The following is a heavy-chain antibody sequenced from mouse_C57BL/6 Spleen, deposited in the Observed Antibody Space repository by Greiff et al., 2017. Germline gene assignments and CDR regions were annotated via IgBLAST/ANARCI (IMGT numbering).Heavy chain of an antibody. CDR3: ARSGTGTGDYFDY. D-gene: IGHD4-1*01. V-gene: IGHV1-54*01. CDR1: GYAFPNYL. CDR2: INPGSGGT. J-gene: IGHJ2*01. Sequence: VQLQQSGAELVRPGTSVTVSCKASGYAFPNYLIEWVKQRPGQGLEWIGVINPGSGGTNYNEKFKGKATLTADKSSSTAYMQLSSLTSEDSAVYFCARSGTGTGDYFDYWGQGTTLTVSS.